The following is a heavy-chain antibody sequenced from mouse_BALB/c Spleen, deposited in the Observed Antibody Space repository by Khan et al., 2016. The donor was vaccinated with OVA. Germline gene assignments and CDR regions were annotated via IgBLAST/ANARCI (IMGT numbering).Heavy chain of an antibody. CDR2: INPSTGYT. V-gene: IGHV1-7*01. CDR3: ARRGLYGIFPY. Sequence: QVQLKESGAELAKPGASVKMSCTASGYTFTTYWMHWIKQRPGQGLEWIGYINPSTGYTEYNQNFKDKATLTADESSSTAYMHLNSLTSEDSAFYYCARRGLYGIFPYWGQGTLVTVSA. CDR1: GYTFTTYW. D-gene: IGHD2-10*02. J-gene: IGHJ3*01.